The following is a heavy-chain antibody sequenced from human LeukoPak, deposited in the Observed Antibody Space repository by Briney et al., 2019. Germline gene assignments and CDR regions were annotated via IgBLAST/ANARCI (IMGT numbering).Heavy chain of an antibody. CDR2: ISGSGGST. V-gene: IGHV3-23*01. CDR3: AKRPPLRFLDDYYYMHV. CDR1: GFTFSSYA. J-gene: IGHJ6*03. D-gene: IGHD3-3*01. Sequence: RSGGSLRLSCAASGFTFSSYAMRWVRQAPGKGLEWVSAISGSGGSTYYADSVKGRFTISRDNSKNTLYLQMNSLRAEDTAVYYCAKRPPLRFLDDYYYMHVWGKGTTVTVSS.